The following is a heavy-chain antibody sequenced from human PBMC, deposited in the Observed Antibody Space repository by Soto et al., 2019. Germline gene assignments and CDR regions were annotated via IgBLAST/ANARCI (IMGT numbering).Heavy chain of an antibody. D-gene: IGHD5-12*01. V-gene: IGHV4-38-2*01. J-gene: IGHJ4*02. CDR3: ASGYDIYYFDY. CDR2: IYHSGTT. Sequence: SETLSLTCAVSCDSISSGCYWAWIRQPPVKGQEWIGSIYHSGTTYYNPSLESRVTISVDTSKKQFSLKLSPVTAADTAVYYCASGYDIYYFDYWGQGTLVNVSS. CDR1: CDSISSGCY.